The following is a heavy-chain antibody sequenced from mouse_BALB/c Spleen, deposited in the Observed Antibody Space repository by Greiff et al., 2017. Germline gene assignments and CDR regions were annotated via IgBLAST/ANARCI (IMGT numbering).Heavy chain of an antibody. CDR1: GFSLTGSG. J-gene: IGHJ2*01. CDR3: ASAYLDY. CDR2: IWGDGST. Sequence: QVTLQQSGPGLVAPSQSLSITCTVSGFSLTGSGVNWVRQTPGKGLEWLGMIWGDGSTAYNSALKSRLSISKDNSKSQVFLKMYSLQTFDTARYYSASAYLDYWGQGTTLTVSS. V-gene: IGHV2-6-7*01.